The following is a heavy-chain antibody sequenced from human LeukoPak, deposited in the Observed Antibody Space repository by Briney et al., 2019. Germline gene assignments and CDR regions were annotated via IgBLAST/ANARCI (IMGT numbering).Heavy chain of an antibody. D-gene: IGHD6-19*01. Sequence: PGGSLRLSCAASGFTFSSYAMSWVRQAPGKGLEWVSAISDSGVSTYYADSVKGRFTISRDNSKNTLYMQMNSLRAEDTAVYYCAKDLLSSGFRIDYWGQGTLVTVSS. CDR2: ISDSGVST. CDR3: AKDLLSSGFRIDY. J-gene: IGHJ4*02. CDR1: GFTFSSYA. V-gene: IGHV3-23*01.